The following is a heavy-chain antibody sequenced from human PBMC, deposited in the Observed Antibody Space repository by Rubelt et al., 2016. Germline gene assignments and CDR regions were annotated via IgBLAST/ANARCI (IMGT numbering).Heavy chain of an antibody. CDR3: ARDHVVVVPAARYYYYYGMDV. Sequence: GGIIPIFGTANYAQKFQGRVTITADESTSTAYMELSSLRSEDTAVYYCARDHVVVVPAARYYYYYGMDVWGQGTTVTVSS. V-gene: IGHV1-69*01. J-gene: IGHJ6*02. D-gene: IGHD2-2*01. CDR2: IIPIFGTA.